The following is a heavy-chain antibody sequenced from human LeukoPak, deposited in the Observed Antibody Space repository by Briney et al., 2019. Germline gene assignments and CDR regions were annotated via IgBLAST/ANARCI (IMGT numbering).Heavy chain of an antibody. CDR1: GGSISSYY. Sequence: PSETLSLTCTVSGGSISSYYWSWIRQPAGKGLEWIGRIYTSGSTNYNPSLKSRVTISVDTSKNQFSLKLSSVTAADTAVYFCARRQSVGSAKYPFDYWGQGTLVTVSS. J-gene: IGHJ4*02. CDR3: ARRQSVGSAKYPFDY. V-gene: IGHV4-4*07. D-gene: IGHD1-26*01. CDR2: IYTSGST.